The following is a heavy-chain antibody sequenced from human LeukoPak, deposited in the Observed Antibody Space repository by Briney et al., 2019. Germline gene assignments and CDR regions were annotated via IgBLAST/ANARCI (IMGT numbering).Heavy chain of an antibody. CDR2: IYPSDSDS. Sequence: AGEPLKISCKTSGYSFTSFWIGWVRLLPGKGLEWMGVIYPSDSDSKYRPSFQGQVTISADKSTSTAYLHWTSLKASDTAVYYCARHPLYSSHTAADHWGQGTLVTVSS. CDR3: ARHPLYSSHTAADH. J-gene: IGHJ4*02. CDR1: GYSFTSFW. D-gene: IGHD6-19*01. V-gene: IGHV5-51*01.